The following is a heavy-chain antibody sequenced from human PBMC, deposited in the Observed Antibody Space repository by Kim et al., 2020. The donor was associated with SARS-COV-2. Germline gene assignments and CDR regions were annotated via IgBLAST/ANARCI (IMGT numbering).Heavy chain of an antibody. CDR2: IYYSGST. V-gene: IGHV4-59*01. CDR1: GGSISSYY. J-gene: IGHJ4*02. Sequence: SETLSLTCTVSGGSISSYYWSWIRQPPGKGLEWIGYIYYSGSTNYNPSLKSRVTISLDTSKNQFSLKLSSVTAADTAVYYCARDQRRGDLDYWGQGTLVTVSS. CDR3: ARDQRRGDLDY. D-gene: IGHD2-21*02.